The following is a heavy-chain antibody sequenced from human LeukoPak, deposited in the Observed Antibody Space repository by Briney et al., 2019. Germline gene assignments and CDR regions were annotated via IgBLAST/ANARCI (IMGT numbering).Heavy chain of an antibody. CDR1: GFTFSSYG. D-gene: IGHD3-22*01. CDR2: INSDGINT. V-gene: IGHV3-74*01. CDR3: ARDLGQYYDTSDNWFDP. Sequence: GGSLSLSCAASGFTFSSYGMHWVRQAPGKGLVWVSRINSDGINTSYADSVKGRFTISRDNAKNKLNLQMNSLRAEDTAVYYCARDLGQYYDTSDNWFDPWGQGTLVTVSS. J-gene: IGHJ5*02.